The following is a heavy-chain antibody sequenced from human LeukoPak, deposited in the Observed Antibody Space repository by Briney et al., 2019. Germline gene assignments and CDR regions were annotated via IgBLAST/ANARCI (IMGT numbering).Heavy chain of an antibody. CDR2: INHSGST. CDR3: ARGRRYWTVGQVANWFDP. Sequence: SETLSLTCAVYGGSFSGYYWSWIRQPPGKGLEWIGEINHSGSTNYNPSLKSRVTISVDTSKNQFSLKLSSVTAADTAVYYCARGRRYWTVGQVANWFDPWGQGTLVTVSS. CDR1: GGSFSGYY. J-gene: IGHJ5*02. D-gene: IGHD2-8*02. V-gene: IGHV4-34*01.